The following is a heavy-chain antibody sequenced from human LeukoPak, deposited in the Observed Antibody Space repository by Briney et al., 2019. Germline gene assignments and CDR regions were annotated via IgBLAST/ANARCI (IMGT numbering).Heavy chain of an antibody. CDR3: ARDNTWSSSSFDY. Sequence: SETLSLTCAVYGGSFSGYYWSWIRQPPGKGLEWIGEINHSGSTNYNPSLKSRVTISVDTSKNQFSLKLSSVTAVDTAVYYCARDNTWSSSSFDYWGQGTLVTVSS. CDR1: GGSFSGYY. J-gene: IGHJ4*02. CDR2: INHSGST. D-gene: IGHD6-6*01. V-gene: IGHV4-34*01.